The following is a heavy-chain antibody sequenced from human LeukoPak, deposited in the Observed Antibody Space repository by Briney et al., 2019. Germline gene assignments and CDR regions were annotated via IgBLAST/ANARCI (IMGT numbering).Heavy chain of an antibody. J-gene: IGHJ6*02. D-gene: IGHD1/OR15-1a*01. CDR2: ISGNGATT. V-gene: IGHV3-23*01. CDR3: GRTLYGSMDV. Sequence: GGSLRLSCAASGFSFTTYAMSWVRQAPGKGLECVSGISGNGATTSYADSVKGRFTIFKDNSKNTLYLQMDSLRAEDTAVYYCGRTLYGSMDVWGQGATVTVSS. CDR1: GFSFTTYA.